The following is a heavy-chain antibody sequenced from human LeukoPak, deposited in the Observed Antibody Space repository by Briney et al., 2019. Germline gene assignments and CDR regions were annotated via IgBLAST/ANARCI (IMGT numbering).Heavy chain of an antibody. CDR3: ARAKPGGSGSDYGDRNIDY. V-gene: IGHV3-13*01. CDR2: IGPTGDT. J-gene: IGHJ4*02. Sequence: PGGSLRLSCAASGFTFSSYAMSWVRQATGKGLEWVSAIGPTGDTYYLGSVKGRFTISRENAKHSLYLQMNSLRAEDTALYYCARAKPGGSGSDYGDRNIDYWGQGTLVTVSS. D-gene: IGHD4-17*01. CDR1: GFTFSSYA.